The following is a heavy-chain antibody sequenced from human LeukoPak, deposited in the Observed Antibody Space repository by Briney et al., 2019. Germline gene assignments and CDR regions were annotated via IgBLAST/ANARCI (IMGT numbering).Heavy chain of an antibody. D-gene: IGHD5-12*01. CDR1: GFTFTSYS. CDR2: ISTTSRYI. V-gene: IGHV3-21*01. CDR3: ARGNSDYDHDY. J-gene: IGHJ4*02. Sequence: GGSLRLSCAASGFTFTSYSMNWVRQAPGKGLEWVPSISTTSRYIYYADSAKGRFTVSRDNTKNSLYLHMNSLRAEDTAVYYCARGNSDYDHDYWGQGTLVTVSS.